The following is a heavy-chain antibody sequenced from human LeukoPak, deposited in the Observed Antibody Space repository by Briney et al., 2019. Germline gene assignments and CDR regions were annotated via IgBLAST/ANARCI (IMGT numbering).Heavy chain of an antibody. CDR1: GFTFSNYD. CDR2: LSGSGGST. D-gene: IGHD1-26*01. V-gene: IGHV3-23*01. J-gene: IGHJ4*02. Sequence: GGTLRLSCAASGFTFSNYDMSWVRQPPGKGLEWVSSLSGSGGSTYHADSAKGRFTISRDNSKNTLYLQMNSLSAEDTAVYYCARAGGATIDFDYWGQGTLVTVSS. CDR3: ARAGGATIDFDY.